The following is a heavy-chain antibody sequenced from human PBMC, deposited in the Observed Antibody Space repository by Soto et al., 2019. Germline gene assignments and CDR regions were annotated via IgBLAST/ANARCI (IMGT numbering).Heavy chain of an antibody. CDR2: INAGNGNT. V-gene: IGHV1-3*01. CDR3: ARFQPNNYDFWSGYSPGYYYYLAV. D-gene: IGHD3-3*01. CDR1: GYTFTSYA. Sequence: QVREGGASVKVSCKASGYTFTSYAMHWVRQAPGQRLEWMGWINAGNGNTKYSQKFQGRVTITRDTSASTAYMELSSLRSEDTAVYYCARFQPNNYDFWSGYSPGYYYYLAVWGKGTSVTVS. J-gene: IGHJ6*03.